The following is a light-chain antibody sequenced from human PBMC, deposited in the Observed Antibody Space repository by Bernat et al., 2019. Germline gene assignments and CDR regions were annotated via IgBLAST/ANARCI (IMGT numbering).Light chain of an antibody. CDR1: SSDVGGYNY. J-gene: IGLJ1*01. Sequence: QSALTQPPSASGSPGQSVTISCTGTSSDVGGYNYVSWYQQHPGKAPKLMIYEVSKRPSGVPDRFSGSKSGNTASLTVSGLQAEDEADYYCSSHTGSNPVVGTGTKVTVL. V-gene: IGLV2-8*01. CDR2: EVS. CDR3: SSHTGSNPV.